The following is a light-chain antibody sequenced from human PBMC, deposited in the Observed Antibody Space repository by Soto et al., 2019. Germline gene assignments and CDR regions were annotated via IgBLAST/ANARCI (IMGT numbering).Light chain of an antibody. J-gene: IGLJ2*01. CDR1: SSDVGGYNY. Sequence: QSALTQPASVSGAPGQSITISCTGTSSDVGGYNYVSWYQQHPGKAPKLMIYDVTNRPSGVSNRFSGTKSGNTASLTISGLQAEDEAVYYCTSSTSSILVVFGGGTKVTVL. CDR2: DVT. V-gene: IGLV2-14*03. CDR3: TSSTSSILVV.